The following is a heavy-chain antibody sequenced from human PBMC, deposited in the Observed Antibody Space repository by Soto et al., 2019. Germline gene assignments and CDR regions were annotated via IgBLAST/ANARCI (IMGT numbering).Heavy chain of an antibody. CDR1: GRPISTFGYD. J-gene: IGHJ4*02. D-gene: IGHD3-9*01. Sequence: PSDPLSHTSNISGRPISTFGYDWCWIRQHPGKGLEWIGYIYYSGSTYYNPSLKSRVTISVDTSKNQFSLKLSSVTAADTAVYYCARGRHDILTGYYDYHFDYWGQG. V-gene: IGHV4-31*03. CDR3: ARGRHDILTGYYDYHFDY. CDR2: IYYSGST.